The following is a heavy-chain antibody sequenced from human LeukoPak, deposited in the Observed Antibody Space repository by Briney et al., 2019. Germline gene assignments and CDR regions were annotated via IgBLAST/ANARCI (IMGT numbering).Heavy chain of an antibody. J-gene: IGHJ4*02. CDR2: ISAYNGNT. CDR3: ARVVSLGQLGNNDY. CDR1: GYTFTSYG. Sequence: AASVKVSXKASGYTFTSYGISWVRQAPGQGLEWMGWISAYNGNTNYAQKLQGRVTMTTDTSTSTAYMELRSLRSDDTAVYYCARVVSLGQLGNNDYWGQGTLVTVSS. V-gene: IGHV1-18*01. D-gene: IGHD6-6*01.